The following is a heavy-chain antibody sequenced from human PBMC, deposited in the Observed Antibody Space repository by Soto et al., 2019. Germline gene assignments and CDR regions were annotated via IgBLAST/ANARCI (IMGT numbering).Heavy chain of an antibody. V-gene: IGHV3-30*18. CDR1: GFNFNTYG. J-gene: IGHJ4*02. CDR3: TKDGTLGVPEVPLEEYYFDF. D-gene: IGHD3-16*01. CDR2: ISNDGRNK. Sequence: QVHLVESGGGVVQPGRSLRLSCEVSGFNFNTYGMHWVRQAPGKGLEWVAVISNDGRNKYYGDAVKGRFTVSKDKSRSTMYMQMDSLRPEDTAVYYCTKDGTLGVPEVPLEEYYFDFWGQGTLVTV.